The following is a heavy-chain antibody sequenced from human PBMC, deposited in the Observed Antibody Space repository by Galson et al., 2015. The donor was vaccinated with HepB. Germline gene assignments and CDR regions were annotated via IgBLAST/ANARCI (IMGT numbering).Heavy chain of an antibody. CDR3: ARGSRSGTLRAVDY. CDR1: GFTFRNYV. D-gene: IGHD1-7*01. CDR2: ISGSGGST. J-gene: IGHJ4*02. V-gene: IGHV3-23*01. Sequence: SLRLSCAASGFTFRNYVLSWVRQAPGQGLEWVSSISGSGGSTYYADSVKGRFTISRDNSKNTLSLQMNTLRAEDTAVYYCARGSRSGTLRAVDYWGQGTLVTVSS.